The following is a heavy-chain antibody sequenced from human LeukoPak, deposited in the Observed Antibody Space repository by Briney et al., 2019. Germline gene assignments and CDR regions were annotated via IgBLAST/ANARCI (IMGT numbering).Heavy chain of an antibody. D-gene: IGHD6-6*01. CDR1: GFTFDDYA. J-gene: IGHJ4*02. Sequence: GGSLRLSCAASGFTFDDYAMHWVRQAPGKGLEWVSGISWNSGSIGYADSVKGRFTISRDNAKNSLYLQMNSLRAEDMALYYCAKDWGYSSSPSYFDYWGQGTLVTVSS. CDR2: ISWNSGSI. V-gene: IGHV3-9*03. CDR3: AKDWGYSSSPSYFDY.